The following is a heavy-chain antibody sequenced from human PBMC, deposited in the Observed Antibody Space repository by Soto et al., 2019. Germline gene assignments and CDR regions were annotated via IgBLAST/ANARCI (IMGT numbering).Heavy chain of an antibody. Sequence: EVQLVQSGGGLVQPGGSLRLSLAAAGSTSIGSWLYGARQAPGKGLVWVSRINGDGSSTTYAESVKGRFTISRDNAQNTLYLQMNSLSAEDTAVYYCATVAYSGSFFAHWGQGTLVTVSS. CDR2: INGDGSST. V-gene: IGHV3-74*01. CDR1: GSTSIGSW. J-gene: IGHJ5*02. CDR3: ATVAYSGSFFAH. D-gene: IGHD1-26*01.